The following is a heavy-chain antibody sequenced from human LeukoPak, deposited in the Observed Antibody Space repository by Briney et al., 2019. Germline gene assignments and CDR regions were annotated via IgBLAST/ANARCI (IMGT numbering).Heavy chain of an antibody. Sequence: PGGSLRPSCAASGFTFSSYWMTWVRQAPGKGLEWVGNIKGDGSEKYYVDSVKGRFTISRDNAKNSLYLQMNSLRAEDTAVYYCARDPSGWYLVDYWGQGTLITVSS. CDR3: ARDPSGWYLVDY. CDR1: GFTFSSYW. V-gene: IGHV3-7*01. CDR2: IKGDGSEK. D-gene: IGHD6-19*01. J-gene: IGHJ4*02.